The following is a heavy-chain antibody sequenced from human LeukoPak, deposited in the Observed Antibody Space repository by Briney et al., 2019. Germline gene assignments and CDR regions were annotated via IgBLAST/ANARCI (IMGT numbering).Heavy chain of an antibody. CDR2: ISSSSSYI. CDR1: GFTFSSYS. Sequence: GGSLRLSCAASGFTFSSYSMNWVRQAPGKGLEWVSSISSSSSYIYYADSVKGRFTISRDNAKNSLYLQMNSLRAEDTAVYYCARSPSGSYYYHYYYGMDVWGQGTTVTVSS. J-gene: IGHJ6*02. V-gene: IGHV3-21*01. CDR3: ARSPSGSYYYHYYYGMDV. D-gene: IGHD1-26*01.